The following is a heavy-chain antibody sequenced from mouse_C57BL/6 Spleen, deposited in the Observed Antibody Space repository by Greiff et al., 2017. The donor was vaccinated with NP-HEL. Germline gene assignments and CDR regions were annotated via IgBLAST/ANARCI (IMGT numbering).Heavy chain of an antibody. D-gene: IGHD2-4*01. V-gene: IGHV5-6*01. CDR3: ARHGDYWFAY. Sequence: EVQLQESGGDLVKPGGSLKLSCAASGFTFSSYGMSWVRQTPDKRLEWVATISSGGSYTYYPDSVKGRFTISRDNAKNTLYLQMSSLKSEDTAMYYCARHGDYWFAYWGLGTLVTVSA. CDR1: GFTFSSYG. J-gene: IGHJ3*01. CDR2: ISSGGSYT.